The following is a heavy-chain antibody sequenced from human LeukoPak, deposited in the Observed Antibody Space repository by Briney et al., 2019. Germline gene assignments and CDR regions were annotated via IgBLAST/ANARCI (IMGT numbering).Heavy chain of an antibody. CDR3: ARDASGIAAAGGYYFDY. J-gene: IGHJ4*02. CDR1: GGSFSGYY. CDR2: INHSGST. D-gene: IGHD6-13*01. V-gene: IGHV4-34*01. Sequence: NPSETLSLTCAVYGGSFSGYYWSWIRQPPGKGLEWIGEINHSGSTNYNPSLKSRVTISVDTSKNQFSLKLSSVTAADTAVYYCARDASGIAAAGGYYFDYWGQGTLVTVSS.